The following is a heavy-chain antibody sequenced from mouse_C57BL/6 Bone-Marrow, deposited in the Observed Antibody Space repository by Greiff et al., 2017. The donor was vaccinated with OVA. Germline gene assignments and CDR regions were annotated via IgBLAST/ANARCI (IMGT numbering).Heavy chain of an antibody. J-gene: IGHJ4*01. CDR1: GFTFSSYA. CDR3: TRLLDAMDY. CDR2: LSSGGDYI. V-gene: IGHV5-9-1*02. Sequence: EVKLEESGEGLVKPGGSLKLSCAASGFTFSSYAMSWVRQTPEKRLEWVAYLSSGGDYIYYADTVKGRFTISRDNARNTLYLQMSSLKSKDTAMYYCTRLLDAMDYWGQGTSVTVSS. D-gene: IGHD2-1*01.